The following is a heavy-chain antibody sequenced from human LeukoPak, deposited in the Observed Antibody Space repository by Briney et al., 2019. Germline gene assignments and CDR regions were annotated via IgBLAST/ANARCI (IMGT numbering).Heavy chain of an antibody. CDR3: ARSSARLDAFDI. D-gene: IGHD2-2*01. CDR1: GFTFSSYD. CDR2: IGTAGDT. V-gene: IGHV3-13*01. Sequence: GGSLRLSCAASGFTFSSYDMHWVRQAPGKGLEWVSAIGTAGDTYYPGSVKGGFSISRENAKNSLYLQMNSLRAGDTAVYYCARSSARLDAFDIWGQGTMVTVSS. J-gene: IGHJ3*02.